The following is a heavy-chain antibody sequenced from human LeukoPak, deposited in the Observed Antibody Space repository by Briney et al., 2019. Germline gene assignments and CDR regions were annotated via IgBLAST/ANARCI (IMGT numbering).Heavy chain of an antibody. J-gene: IGHJ6*02. CDR3: ARGVGPLGYYYNMDV. Sequence: GGSLRLSCAASGFTFSSYWMHWVRQAPGKGLVWVSCTWTDGISTSYADSVKGRFTISRDNAKNTLYLQMSSLRAEDTAVYYCARGVGPLGYYYNMDVWGQGTTVTVSS. D-gene: IGHD2-2*01. CDR1: GFTFSSYW. V-gene: IGHV3-74*01. CDR2: TWTDGIST.